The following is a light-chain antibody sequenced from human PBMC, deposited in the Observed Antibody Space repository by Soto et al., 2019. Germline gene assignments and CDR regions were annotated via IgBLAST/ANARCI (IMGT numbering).Light chain of an antibody. J-gene: IGKJ1*01. V-gene: IGKV3-15*01. CDR1: QSLNRY. Sequence: IVMTQSPATLSMSPWQRSTLSFRASQSLNRYLAWYQQKPGQSPRLLIFGASIRATGIPARFSGSGSGTEFTLTIGSLQSEDCALYYCQQYNNWPGTFGQGTKVDIK. CDR2: GAS. CDR3: QQYNNWPGT.